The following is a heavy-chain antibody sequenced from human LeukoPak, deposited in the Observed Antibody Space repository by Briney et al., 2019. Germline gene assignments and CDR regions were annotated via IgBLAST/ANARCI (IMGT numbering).Heavy chain of an antibody. V-gene: IGHV5-51*01. D-gene: IGHD3-22*01. CDR3: ARTGWGHYYDSSGYYPDAFDI. J-gene: IGHJ3*02. CDR1: GYSFTSYW. CDR2: IYPGDSDT. Sequence: PGESLKISCKGSGYSFTSYWIGWVRQMPGKGLEWMGIIYPGDSDTRYSPSFQGQVTISADKSISTAYLQWSSLKASDTAMYYCARTGWGHYYDSSGYYPDAFDIWGQGTMVTVSS.